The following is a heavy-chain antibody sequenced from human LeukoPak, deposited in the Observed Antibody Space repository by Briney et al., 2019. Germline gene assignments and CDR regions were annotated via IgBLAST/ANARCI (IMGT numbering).Heavy chain of an antibody. CDR2: IKSKTDGGTT. Sequence: GGSLRLSCAASGFTFSNAWMSWVRQAPGKGLEWVGRIKSKTDGGTTDYAAHVKGRFTISRDNAKNSLYLQMNSLRAEDTAVYYCARHSSTKLGMGVIAMNWFDPWGQGTLVTVSS. J-gene: IGHJ5*02. CDR3: ARHSSTKLGMGVIAMNWFDP. CDR1: GFTFSNAW. D-gene: IGHD2-21*01. V-gene: IGHV3-15*01.